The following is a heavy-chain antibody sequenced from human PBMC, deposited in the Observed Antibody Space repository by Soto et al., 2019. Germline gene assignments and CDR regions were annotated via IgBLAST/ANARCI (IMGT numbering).Heavy chain of an antibody. V-gene: IGHV1-8*01. CDR2: MNPNSGNT. D-gene: IGHD2-15*01. CDR1: GYTFTSYD. CDR3: ARSVGYGSGGSCYLYYFDY. Sequence: ASVKVSCKASGYTFTSYDINWVRQATGQGLEWMGWMNPNSGNTGYAQKFQGRVTMTRNTSMSTAYMELSSLRSEDTAVYYCARSVGYGSGGSCYLYYFDYWGQGTLVTVSS. J-gene: IGHJ4*02.